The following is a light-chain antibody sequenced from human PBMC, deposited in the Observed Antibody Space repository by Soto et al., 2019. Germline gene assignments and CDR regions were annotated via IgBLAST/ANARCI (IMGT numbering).Light chain of an antibody. CDR3: KQYNYWPRT. CDR1: QSVTSN. Sequence: EIVMTQSPATLSVSPGERATLSCRASQSVTSNLAWYQQKPGQAPRLLIYGASTRATGVPARFSGSGSGTEFTLTISSLHSEDFAVYYCKQYNYWPRTFGQGTKVEIK. J-gene: IGKJ1*01. V-gene: IGKV3-15*01. CDR2: GAS.